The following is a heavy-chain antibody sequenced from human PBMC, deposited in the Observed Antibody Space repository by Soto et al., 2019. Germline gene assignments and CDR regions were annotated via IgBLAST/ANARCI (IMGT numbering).Heavy chain of an antibody. CDR1: GYTFTSYG. D-gene: IGHD5-18*01. V-gene: IGHV1-18*01. Sequence: QVQLVQSGAEVKKPGASVKVSCKSSGYTFTSYGISWVRQAPGQGLEWVGWISVYNGNTHYAQKLQGRVTMTTDTPTSPAYMELRRLRSADTAVYYCARVYSYGYISRYYFDYWGQGTLVTVSS. J-gene: IGHJ4*02. CDR3: ARVYSYGYISRYYFDY. CDR2: ISVYNGNT.